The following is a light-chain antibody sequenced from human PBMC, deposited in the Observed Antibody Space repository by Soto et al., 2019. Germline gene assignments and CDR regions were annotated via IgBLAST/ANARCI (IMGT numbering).Light chain of an antibody. J-gene: IGLJ2*01. V-gene: IGLV2-11*01. CDR1: SSDVGGYNY. CDR2: DVT. CDR3: CSYEGRYTLL. Sequence: QSVLTQPRSVSGSPGQSVTISCTGTSSDVGGYNYVSWYQHHPGKAPKLIIYDVTKRPSGVPDRFSGSKSGNTASLTISGLQTEDEPDYSCCSYEGRYTLLFGGGTKVTV.